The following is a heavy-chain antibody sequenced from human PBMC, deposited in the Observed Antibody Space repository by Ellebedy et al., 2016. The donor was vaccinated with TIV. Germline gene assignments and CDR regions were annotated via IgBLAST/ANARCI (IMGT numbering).Heavy chain of an antibody. Sequence: AASVKVSCKASGYTVTIYYMHWVRQAPGQGLEWMGWSSKDNGDTAFAQKFQGRVSLTRVTSTNTAYMELRSLTPDDTAVYYCARGTPGDYYGLDVWGQGTAVTVSS. J-gene: IGHJ6*02. CDR2: SSKDNGDT. CDR3: ARGTPGDYYGLDV. V-gene: IGHV1-18*04. D-gene: IGHD2-15*01. CDR1: GYTVTIYY.